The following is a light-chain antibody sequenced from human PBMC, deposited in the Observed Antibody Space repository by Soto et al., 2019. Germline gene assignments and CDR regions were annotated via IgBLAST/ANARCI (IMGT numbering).Light chain of an antibody. V-gene: IGKV3-20*01. CDR1: QSVSSTY. Sequence: EIVLTQSPGTLSLSPGERATLSCLASQSVSSTYLAWYQQKPGQAPRLLIYGASSRATGIPDRFSGSGSGTDFTLTISSLQSEDFAVYYCQHYNNWPPGTFGQGTKVDI. J-gene: IGKJ1*01. CDR2: GAS. CDR3: QHYNNWPPGT.